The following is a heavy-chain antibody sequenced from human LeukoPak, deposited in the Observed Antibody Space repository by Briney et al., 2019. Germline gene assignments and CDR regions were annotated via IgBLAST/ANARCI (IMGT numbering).Heavy chain of an antibody. Sequence: SVKVSCKASGGTFSSYAISWVRQAPGQGLEWMGGIIPIFGTANYAQKFQGRVTITTDESTSTAYMELSSLRSEDTAVYYCARGDSSGYYHYYYMDVWGKGTTVSVSS. D-gene: IGHD3-22*01. CDR2: IIPIFGTA. CDR3: ARGDSSGYYHYYYMDV. V-gene: IGHV1-69*05. CDR1: GGTFSSYA. J-gene: IGHJ6*03.